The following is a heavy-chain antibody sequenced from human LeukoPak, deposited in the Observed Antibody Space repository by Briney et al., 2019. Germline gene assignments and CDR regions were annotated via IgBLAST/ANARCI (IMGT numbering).Heavy chain of an antibody. CDR2: IRPETGEP. Sequence: ASVKVSCKISGFGLSVLSIHWMRQAPGKGLEWVGGIRPETGEPIFAQKFRGRVTITEDTFTDTGYLELRGLTSEDTAVYYCSTNSGRSYFYFDYWGQGTLVTVSS. D-gene: IGHD3-10*01. V-gene: IGHV1-24*01. J-gene: IGHJ4*02. CDR3: STNSGRSYFYFDY. CDR1: GFGLSVLS.